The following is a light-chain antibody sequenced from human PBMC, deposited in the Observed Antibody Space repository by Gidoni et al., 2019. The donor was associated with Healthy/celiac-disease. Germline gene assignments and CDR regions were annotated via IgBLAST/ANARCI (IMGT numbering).Light chain of an antibody. J-gene: IGKJ2*04. CDR2: CAY. CDR3: QQYGSSPPCS. V-gene: IGKV3-20*01. Sequence: ESVLTQSPGTLSLSPGARATLSCRASQSVSSSYLAWYQQKPGQAPRLLIYCAYSRATGIPDRFSGSGSGTDFTLPISRLEPEDFAVYYCQQYGSSPPCSFGQGTKLEIK. CDR1: QSVSSSY.